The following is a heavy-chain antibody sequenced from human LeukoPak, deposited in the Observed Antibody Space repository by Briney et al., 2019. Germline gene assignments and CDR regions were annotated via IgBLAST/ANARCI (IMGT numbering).Heavy chain of an antibody. Sequence: GGSLRLSCAASGFTFSSYAMSWVRQAPGKGLEWVSAISGSGGSTYYADSVKGRFTNSRDNSKNTLYLQMNSLRAEDTAVYYCAKDNYYYDTFDIWGQGTMVTVSS. CDR1: GFTFSSYA. D-gene: IGHD3-10*01. CDR3: AKDNYYYDTFDI. J-gene: IGHJ3*02. V-gene: IGHV3-23*01. CDR2: ISGSGGST.